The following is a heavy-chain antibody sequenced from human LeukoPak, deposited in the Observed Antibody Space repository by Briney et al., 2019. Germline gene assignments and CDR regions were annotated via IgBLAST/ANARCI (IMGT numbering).Heavy chain of an antibody. CDR3: ARGGAARPDY. CDR2: ISSSSSNI. Sequence: TGGSLRLSCAASGFSFSVSGMNWVRQAPGKWLEWVSYISSSSSNINYADSVRGRFTISRDNAKNSLYLHMDSLRVEDMAVYYCARGGAARPDYWGQGTLVTVSS. V-gene: IGHV3-21*01. D-gene: IGHD6-6*01. J-gene: IGHJ4*02. CDR1: GFSFSVSG.